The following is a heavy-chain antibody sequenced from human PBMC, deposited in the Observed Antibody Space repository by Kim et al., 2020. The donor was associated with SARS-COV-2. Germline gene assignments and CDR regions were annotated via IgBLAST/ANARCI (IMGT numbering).Heavy chain of an antibody. CDR3: ARGVTGAVAGTVDY. CDR2: ISSSSSYI. V-gene: IGHV3-21*01. J-gene: IGHJ4*02. D-gene: IGHD6-19*01. CDR1: GFTFSSYS. Sequence: GGSLRLSCAASGFTFSSYSMNWVRQAPGKGLEWVSSISSSSSYIYYADSVKGRFTISRDNAKNSLYLQMNSLRAEDTAVYYCARGVTGAVAGTVDYWGQGTLVTVSS.